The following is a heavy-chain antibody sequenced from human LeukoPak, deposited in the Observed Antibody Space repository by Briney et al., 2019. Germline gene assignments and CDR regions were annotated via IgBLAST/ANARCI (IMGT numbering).Heavy chain of an antibody. CDR1: GFTFSAYS. CDR2: ISPTSDIV. J-gene: IGHJ4*02. V-gene: IGHV3-48*02. CDR3: ARVRSGWYDDY. D-gene: IGHD6-19*01. Sequence: GGSPRLSCAASGFTFSAYSMTWVRQAPGKGLEWVSFISPTSDIVFYAASVKGRFTISRDNAKNSLYLQMNSLRDEDTAVYYCARVRSGWYDDYWGQGTLVTVSS.